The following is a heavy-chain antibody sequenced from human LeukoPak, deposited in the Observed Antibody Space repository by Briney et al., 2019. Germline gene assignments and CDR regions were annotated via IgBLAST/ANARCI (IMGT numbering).Heavy chain of an antibody. D-gene: IGHD2-21*01. CDR2: INPSGGST. V-gene: IGHV1-46*01. J-gene: IGHJ4*02. Sequence: GSSVKVSCKASAYTFTSYYMHWVRQAPGQGLEWMGIINPSGGSTSYAQKFQGRVTMTRDTSTSTVYMELSSLRSEDTAVYYCARDDISRYYFDYWGQGTLVTVSS. CDR1: AYTFTSYY. CDR3: ARDDISRYYFDY.